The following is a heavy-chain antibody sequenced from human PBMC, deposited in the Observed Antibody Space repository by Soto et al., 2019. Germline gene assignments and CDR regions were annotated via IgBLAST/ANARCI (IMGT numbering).Heavy chain of an antibody. CDR2: ISSSGSTI. CDR1: GFPFSYYY. J-gene: IGHJ4*02. Sequence: PGGSLRLSCASSGFPFSYYYMSLIRPAPGKGLEWVSYISSSGSTIYYADSMKGRFTVSRDNAKNSVYLEMNSLSAEDTAVYYCARESEDLTSNFDYWGQGTLVTVSS. CDR3: ARESEDLTSNFDY. V-gene: IGHV3-11*04.